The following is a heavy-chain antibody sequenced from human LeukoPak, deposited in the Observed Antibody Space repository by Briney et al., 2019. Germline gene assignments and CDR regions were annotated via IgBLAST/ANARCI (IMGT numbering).Heavy chain of an antibody. CDR1: GDSVSSNSAA. CDR2: TYYRSKWYN. CDR3: ARGGYCGLDV. Sequence: SQTLSLTCAISGDSVSSNSAAWNWIRQSPSTGLEWLGRTYYRSKWYNDYAVSVKSRITINPDTSKNQFSLQMNSVTPEDTAVYFCARGGYCGLDVWGQGTTVTVSS. V-gene: IGHV6-1*01. J-gene: IGHJ6*02.